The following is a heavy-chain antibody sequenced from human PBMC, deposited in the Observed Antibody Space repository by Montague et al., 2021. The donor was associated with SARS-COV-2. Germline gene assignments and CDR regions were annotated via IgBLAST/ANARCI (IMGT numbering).Heavy chain of an antibody. CDR1: GFTFSSYA. CDR2: ISYDGSNK. D-gene: IGHD3-9*01. Sequence: SLRLSCAASGFTFSSYAMHWVRQAPGKGLEWVAVISYDGSNKYYADSVKGRFTIYRDNSKNTLYLQMNSLRAEDTAVYYCASGYDLLTGYYPFDYWGQGTLVTVSS. J-gene: IGHJ4*02. CDR3: ASGYDLLTGYYPFDY. V-gene: IGHV3-30*04.